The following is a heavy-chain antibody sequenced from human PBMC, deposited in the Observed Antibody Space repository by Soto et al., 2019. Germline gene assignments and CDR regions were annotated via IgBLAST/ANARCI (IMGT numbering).Heavy chain of an antibody. CDR1: GYSFTSYW. J-gene: IGHJ4*02. D-gene: IGHD3-22*01. CDR2: IYPGDSDT. V-gene: IGHV5-51*01. CDR3: VRSDNSGGYIVEY. Sequence: SLQISCKASGYSFTSYWIGCVRLMPGKGLEWMGIIYPGDSDTRYSPSFQGQVTMPAEKSITTAYLQWNSLKASDTAMYYCVRSDNSGGYIVEYWGQGIVVTVSS.